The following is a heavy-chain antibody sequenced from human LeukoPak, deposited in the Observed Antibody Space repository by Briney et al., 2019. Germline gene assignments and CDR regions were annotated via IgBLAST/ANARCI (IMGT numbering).Heavy chain of an antibody. J-gene: IGHJ5*02. Sequence: PSETLSLTCTVSGYSISSGYYWGWIRQPPGKGLEWIGSIYHSGSTYYNPSLKSRVTISVDTSKNQFSLKLSSVTAADTAVYYCERDHARGNYFSGWFDPWGQGTLVTVSS. CDR3: ERDHARGNYFSGWFDP. CDR2: IYHSGST. CDR1: GYSISSGYY. V-gene: IGHV4-38-2*02. D-gene: IGHD2/OR15-2a*01.